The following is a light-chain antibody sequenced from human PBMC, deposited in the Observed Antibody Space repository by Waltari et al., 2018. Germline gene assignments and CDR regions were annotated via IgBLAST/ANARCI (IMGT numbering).Light chain of an antibody. J-gene: IGLJ2*01. V-gene: IGLV2-11*01. Sequence: QSALTQPRSVSGSPGQSVTISCTGGSSDVGGYDYVSWFQHHPGKAPKLIIYDVTEPPPGVPDSFSSFKSGTAASLTISGLQAEDEGDYYCYSYAGSHTILFGGGTKLTVL. CDR2: DVT. CDR1: SSDVGGYDY. CDR3: YSYAGSHTIL.